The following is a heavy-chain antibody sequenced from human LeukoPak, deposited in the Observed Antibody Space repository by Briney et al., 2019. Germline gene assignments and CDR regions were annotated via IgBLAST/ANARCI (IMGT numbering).Heavy chain of an antibody. J-gene: IGHJ5*02. V-gene: IGHV3-11*01. CDR1: GFTFSDYY. D-gene: IGHD6-13*01. CDR2: ISSSGSTI. Sequence: PGGSLRLSCAASGFTFSDYYMTWIRRAPGKGLEWVSYISSSGSTIYYADSVKGRFTISRDNAKNSLYLQMNSLRAEHTAVYYCARGIAAARSWFDPWGQGTLVTVSS. CDR3: ARGIAAARSWFDP.